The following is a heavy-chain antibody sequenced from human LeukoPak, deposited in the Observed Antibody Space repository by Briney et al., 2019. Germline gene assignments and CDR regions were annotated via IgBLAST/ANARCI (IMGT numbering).Heavy chain of an antibody. Sequence: PSETLSLTCAVSGGSISSSNWWSWVRQPPGKGLEWIGEIYHSGSTNYNPSLKSRVTISVDKSKNQFSLKLSSVTAADTAVYYCARVGETGSGWYDYYYGMDVWGQGTTVTVSS. V-gene: IGHV4-4*02. J-gene: IGHJ6*02. CDR2: IYHSGST. CDR1: GGSISSSNW. D-gene: IGHD6-19*01. CDR3: ARVGETGSGWYDYYYGMDV.